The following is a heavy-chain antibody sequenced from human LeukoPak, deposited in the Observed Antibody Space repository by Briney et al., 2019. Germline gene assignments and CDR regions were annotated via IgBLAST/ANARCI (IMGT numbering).Heavy chain of an antibody. CDR1: GYTFTSYY. CDR2: INPSGGST. D-gene: IGHD2-2*01. J-gene: IGHJ4*02. CDR3: AGDRYCSSTSCFYFDY. Sequence: ASVKVSCKASGYTFTSYYMHWVRQAPGQGLEWMGIINPSGGSTSYAQEFQGRVTMTRDTSTSTVYMELSSLRSEDTAVYYCAGDRYCSSTSCFYFDYWGQGTLVTVSS. V-gene: IGHV1-46*01.